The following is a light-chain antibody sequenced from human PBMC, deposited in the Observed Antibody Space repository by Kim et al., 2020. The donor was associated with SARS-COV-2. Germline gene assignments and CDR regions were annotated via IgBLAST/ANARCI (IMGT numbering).Light chain of an antibody. Sequence: QSITISRTGTRSDVGGYNSVSWYTQHPGKAPKLMIYDVSKRPSGVSNRFSGSKSGNTASLTISGLQAEDEADYYCSSYTSSSTFDVFGTGTKVTVL. CDR2: DVS. CDR1: RSDVGGYNS. J-gene: IGLJ1*01. CDR3: SSYTSSSTFDV. V-gene: IGLV2-14*04.